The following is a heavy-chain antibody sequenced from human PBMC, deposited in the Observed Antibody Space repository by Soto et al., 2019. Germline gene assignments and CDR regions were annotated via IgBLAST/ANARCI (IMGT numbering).Heavy chain of an antibody. Sequence: EVQLVESGGGLVQPGGSLRLSCAASGFTFSSYWMTWVRQAPGKGLEWVANIKQDGSEKYYVDSVKGRFTISRDNAKISLYLQMNSLRDEDTAVYYCATHPYGSGWYCWGQGTLVTVYS. J-gene: IGHJ4*02. CDR3: ATHPYGSGWYC. CDR1: GFTFSSYW. V-gene: IGHV3-7*02. CDR2: IKQDGSEK. D-gene: IGHD6-13*01.